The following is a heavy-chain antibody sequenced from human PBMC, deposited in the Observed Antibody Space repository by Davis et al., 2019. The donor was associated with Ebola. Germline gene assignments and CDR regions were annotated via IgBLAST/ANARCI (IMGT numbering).Heavy chain of an antibody. J-gene: IGHJ4*02. CDR3: TAGVGATDHDY. V-gene: IGHV3-15*01. D-gene: IGHD1-26*01. CDR2: SKSKTDVGTT. CDR1: GITFINAW. Sequence: GESPKIPRAASGITFINAWMSWVRQAPGKGLEWVGRSKSKTDVGTTDYAAPVKGRFTISRDDSKNTLYLQMNSLKTEDTAVYYCTAGVGATDHDYWGQGTLVTVSS.